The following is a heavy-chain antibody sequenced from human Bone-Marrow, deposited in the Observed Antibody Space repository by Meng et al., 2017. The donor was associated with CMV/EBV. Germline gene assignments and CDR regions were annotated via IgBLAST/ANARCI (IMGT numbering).Heavy chain of an antibody. CDR1: GGSFSGYY. Sequence: SETLSLTRVVYGGSFSGYYWSWIRQPTGKGLEWIGEINHSGSTNYSPSPSLKSRVTISVDTSKNQFSLKLSSVTAADTAVYYCARGFSWYYDFWSGYYTLFDYWDQGTLVTVSS. V-gene: IGHV4-34*01. CDR3: ARGFSWYYDFWSGYYTLFDY. D-gene: IGHD3-3*01. J-gene: IGHJ4*02. CDR2: INHSGST.